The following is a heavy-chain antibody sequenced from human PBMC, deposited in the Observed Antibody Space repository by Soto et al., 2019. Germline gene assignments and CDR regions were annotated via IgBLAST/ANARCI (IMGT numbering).Heavy chain of an antibody. V-gene: IGHV1-69*02. CDR1: GGTFSSYT. CDR2: IIPILGIA. CDR3: ARGDYDFWSGYPDY. Sequence: ASLKVSCKASGGTFSSYTISWVRQAPGQGLEWMGRIIPILGIANYAQKFQGRVTITADKSTSTAYMELSSLRSEDTAVYYCARGDYDFWSGYPDYWGQGTLVTVSS. D-gene: IGHD3-3*01. J-gene: IGHJ4*02.